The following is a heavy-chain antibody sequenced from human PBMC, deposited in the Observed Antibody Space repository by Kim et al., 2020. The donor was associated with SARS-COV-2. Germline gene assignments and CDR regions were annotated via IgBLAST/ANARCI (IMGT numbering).Heavy chain of an antibody. V-gene: IGHV3-30*18. D-gene: IGHD2-21*01. Sequence: GGSLRLSCAASGFTFSSYGMHWVRQAPGKGLEWVAVISYDGSNKYYAYSVKGRFTISRDNSKNTLYMQMNSLSAEATAEYCSAKDHAGLHCCYWGQGTLV. CDR1: GFTFSSYG. CDR3: AKDHAGLHCCY. CDR2: ISYDGSNK. J-gene: IGHJ4*02.